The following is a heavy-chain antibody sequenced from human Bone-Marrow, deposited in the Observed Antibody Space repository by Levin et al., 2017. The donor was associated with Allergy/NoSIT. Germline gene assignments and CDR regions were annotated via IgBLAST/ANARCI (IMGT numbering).Heavy chain of an antibody. D-gene: IGHD2-2*01. J-gene: IGHJ4*02. CDR3: AKRYCSGSSCYGAYYFDY. CDR2: ISDSGGST. Sequence: LSLTCAASGFPFSDYAMTWVRQAPGKGLEWVSFISDSGGSTYYADSVRGRFTISRDNSKNTLYLQINTLRVEDTAVYYCAKRYCSGSSCYGAYYFDYWGQGTLVTVSS. V-gene: IGHV3-23*01. CDR1: GFPFSDYA.